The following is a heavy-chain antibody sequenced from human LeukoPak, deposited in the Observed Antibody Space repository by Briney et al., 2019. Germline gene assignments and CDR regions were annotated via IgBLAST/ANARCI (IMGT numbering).Heavy chain of an antibody. J-gene: IGHJ4*02. V-gene: IGHV3-49*04. CDR2: IRSKAYGGTT. D-gene: IGHD5-12*01. CDR3: TRGIVATIGDY. Sequence: GRSLRLSCTASGFTFGDYAMSWVRQAPGKGLEWVGFIRSKAYGGTTEYAASVKGRITISRDDSKSIAYLQMNSLKTEDTAVYYCTRGIVATIGDYWGQGTLVTVSS. CDR1: GFTFGDYA.